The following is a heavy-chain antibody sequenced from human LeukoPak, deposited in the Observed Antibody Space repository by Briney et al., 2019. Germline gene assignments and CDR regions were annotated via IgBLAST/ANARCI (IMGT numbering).Heavy chain of an antibody. CDR2: MNPNSGNT. D-gene: IGHD3-10*01. J-gene: IGHJ3*02. Sequence: ASVKVSCKASGYTFTSYDINWVRQATGQGLEWMGWMNPNSGNTGYAQKFQGRVTMTRNTSISTAYMELSSLRSEDTAVYYCARRPARGGPHPFDIWGQGTMVTVSS. V-gene: IGHV1-8*01. CDR1: GYTFTSYD. CDR3: ARRPARGGPHPFDI.